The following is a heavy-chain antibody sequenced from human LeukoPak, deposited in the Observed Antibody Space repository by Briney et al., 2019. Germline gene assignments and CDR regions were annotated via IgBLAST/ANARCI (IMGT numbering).Heavy chain of an antibody. D-gene: IGHD1-26*01. CDR1: GGSISSGGYS. J-gene: IGHJ4*02. CDR2: IYHSGST. V-gene: IGHV4-30-2*01. CDR3: ARDIGEGFDY. Sequence: PSETLSLTCAVSGGSISSGGYSWSWIRQPPGKGLEWIGYIYHSGSTYYNPSLKSRVTISVDRSKNQFSLKLSSVTAADTAVYYCARDIGEGFDYWGQGTLVTVSS.